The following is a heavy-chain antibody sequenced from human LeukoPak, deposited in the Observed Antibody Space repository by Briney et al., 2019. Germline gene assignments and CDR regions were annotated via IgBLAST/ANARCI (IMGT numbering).Heavy chain of an antibody. CDR3: ARSNAKGGWFDP. CDR2: IYYSGST. V-gene: IGHV4-59*01. J-gene: IGHJ5*02. Sequence: SETLSLTCTVSGGSISSYYWSWIRQPPGKGLEWIGYIYYSGSTNYNPSLKSRVTISVDTSKNRFSLKLSSVTAADTAVYYCARSNAKGGWFDPWGQGTLVTVSS. CDR1: GGSISSYY. D-gene: IGHD3-16*01.